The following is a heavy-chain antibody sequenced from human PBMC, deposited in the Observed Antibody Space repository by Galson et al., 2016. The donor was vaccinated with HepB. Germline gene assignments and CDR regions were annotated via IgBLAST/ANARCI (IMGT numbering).Heavy chain of an antibody. CDR3: AGEGQKVGTGHILDAFEI. Sequence: SVKVSCKASGGTFSNHVISWVRQAPGQGLEWMGGIIPFFGTANYAQKFQGRVTITADESTTTSYMEVSSLTSEDTAVYYCAGEGQKVGTGHILDAFEIWGQGTLLTVSS. CDR2: IIPFFGTA. J-gene: IGHJ3*02. CDR1: GGTFSNHV. V-gene: IGHV1-69*13. D-gene: IGHD1-1*01.